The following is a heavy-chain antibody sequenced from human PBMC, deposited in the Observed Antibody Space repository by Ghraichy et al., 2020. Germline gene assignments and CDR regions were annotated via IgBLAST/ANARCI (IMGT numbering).Heavy chain of an antibody. Sequence: GGSLRLSCAASGFTFSSYAMSWVRQAPGKGLEWVSAIRGSGGSTYYADSVKGRFTISRDNSKNTLYLQMNSLRAEDTAVYYCAKVLEYQLLRGNYFDYWGQGTLVTVSS. D-gene: IGHD2-2*01. CDR3: AKVLEYQLLRGNYFDY. V-gene: IGHV3-23*01. CDR1: GFTFSSYA. CDR2: IRGSGGST. J-gene: IGHJ4*02.